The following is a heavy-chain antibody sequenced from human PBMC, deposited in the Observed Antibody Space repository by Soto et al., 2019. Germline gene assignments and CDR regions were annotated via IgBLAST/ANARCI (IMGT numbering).Heavy chain of an antibody. CDR2: ISSSGSTI. CDR3: ARLDGNDYDSSGYYYYYYGMDV. Sequence: QVQLVEAGGGLGKPGGSLRLSCAASGFTFSDYYMSWIRQAPGKGLEWGSYISSSGSTIYYADSVEGRFTISRDNAKNSLYLQMNSLIAEDTAVYYCARLDGNDYDSSGYYYYYYGMDVWGQGTTVTASS. V-gene: IGHV3-11*01. J-gene: IGHJ6*02. D-gene: IGHD3-22*01. CDR1: GFTFSDYY.